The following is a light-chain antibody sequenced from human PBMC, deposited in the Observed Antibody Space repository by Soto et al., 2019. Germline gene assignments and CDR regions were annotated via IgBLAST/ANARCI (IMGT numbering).Light chain of an antibody. CDR2: GAS. Sequence: EIVMTQSPATLSVSPGERATLSCRASQSVSSNLAWYQQKPGQAPRLLIYGASTRATGIPARFSGSGSGTEFTLTISSLKSEDFAVYSCQQYNNWPLTFGPGTKVEIK. V-gene: IGKV3-15*01. CDR3: QQYNNWPLT. CDR1: QSVSSN. J-gene: IGKJ1*01.